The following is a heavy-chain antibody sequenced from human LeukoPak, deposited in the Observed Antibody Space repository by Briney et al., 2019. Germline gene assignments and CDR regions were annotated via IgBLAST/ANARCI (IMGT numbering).Heavy chain of an antibody. J-gene: IGHJ4*02. Sequence: SETLSLTCTVSGGSISSYYWSWIRQPAGKGLEWIGRIYTSGSTNYNPSLKSRVTMSVDTSKNQFSLKLSSVAAADTAVYYCARLHYYDSSGYYLFDYWGQGTLVTVSS. CDR2: IYTSGST. V-gene: IGHV4-4*07. CDR3: ARLHYYDSSGYYLFDY. CDR1: GGSISSYY. D-gene: IGHD3-22*01.